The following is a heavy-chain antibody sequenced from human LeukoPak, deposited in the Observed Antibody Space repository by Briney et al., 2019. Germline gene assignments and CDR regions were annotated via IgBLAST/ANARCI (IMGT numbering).Heavy chain of an antibody. CDR3: ATYSSSNGREFQY. CDR2: IQQHGSET. D-gene: IGHD2-2*01. Sequence: GGSLRLSCEGSGFTFSNYWMSWVRQAPGKGLEWVANIQQHGSETYYGDSVKGRFTISRGNAKNSLYLQMNSLRAEDTAVYYCATYSSSNGREFQYWGQGTLVTVSS. CDR1: GFTFSNYW. J-gene: IGHJ1*01. V-gene: IGHV3-7*01.